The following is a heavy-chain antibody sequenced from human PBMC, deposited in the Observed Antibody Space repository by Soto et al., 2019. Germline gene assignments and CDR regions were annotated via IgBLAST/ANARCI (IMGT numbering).Heavy chain of an antibody. J-gene: IGHJ4*02. CDR2: INPSGGSA. Sequence: QVKLVQSGAEVKKPGASVSVHCKTSGYSFSSYYMTWVRQAPGQGLEWMGIINPSGGSANYAQEFQGRVTMTSDASTSTTYMELSSLTSDDTAINYCARRGYDSGWSLDYWGQGTLVTVSS. D-gene: IGHD6-19*01. CDR1: GYSFSSYY. V-gene: IGHV1-46*01. CDR3: ARRGYDSGWSLDY.